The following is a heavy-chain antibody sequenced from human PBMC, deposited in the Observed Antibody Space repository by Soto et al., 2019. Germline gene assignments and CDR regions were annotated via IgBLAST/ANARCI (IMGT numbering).Heavy chain of an antibody. CDR1: GFTFSSYA. Sequence: PGGSLRLSCAASGFTFSSYAMRWVRQAPGKGLEWVSAISGSGGSTYYADSMKGRFTISKDNSKNTLYLQMNSLRAEDTAVYYCARRGSGSYYDYWGQGTLVTVSS. D-gene: IGHD1-26*01. V-gene: IGHV3-23*01. CDR3: ARRGSGSYYDY. CDR2: ISGSGGST. J-gene: IGHJ4*02.